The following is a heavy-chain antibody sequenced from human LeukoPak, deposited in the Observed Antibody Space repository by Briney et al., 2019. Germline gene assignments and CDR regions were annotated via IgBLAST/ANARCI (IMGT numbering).Heavy chain of an antibody. V-gene: IGHV4-4*07. CDR2: ISTTGST. D-gene: IGHD2-2*01. J-gene: IGHJ3*02. Sequence: SETLSLTCTVSGGSITSNYWGWIRQPPGKGLEWIGRISTTGSTNYSPSLKSRVTMSLDTSTNQFSLMLTSVTAADTAVYYCARVLVPAPFGAFDIWGQGATVTVSS. CDR3: ARVLVPAPFGAFDI. CDR1: GGSITSNY.